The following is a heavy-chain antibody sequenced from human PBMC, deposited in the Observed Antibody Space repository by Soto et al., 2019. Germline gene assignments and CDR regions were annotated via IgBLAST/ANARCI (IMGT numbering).Heavy chain of an antibody. CDR3: ARDRSTNDY. CDR1: GYTFSNYG. Sequence: QVQLVQSGAEVKKPGASVKVSCKASGYTFSNYGISWVRQAPGQGLEWMGWISAYNCNTNYAQKFQGRVTMTTDTSTSTVYMELRSLRSDDTAFYYCARDRSTNDYWGQGTLVTVSS. D-gene: IGHD2-2*01. J-gene: IGHJ4*02. V-gene: IGHV1-18*01. CDR2: ISAYNCNT.